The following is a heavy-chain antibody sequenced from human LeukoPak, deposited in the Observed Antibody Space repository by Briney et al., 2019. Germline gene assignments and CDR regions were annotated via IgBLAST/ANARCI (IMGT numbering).Heavy chain of an antibody. V-gene: IGHV3-23*01. CDR3: AKGHSRVSEDRFDY. CDR2: ISGSGGST. D-gene: IGHD6-6*01. J-gene: IGHJ4*02. CDR1: GGTFSSYA. Sequence: SCKASGGTFSSYAISWVRQAPGKGLEWVSAISGSGGSTYYADSVKGRFTISRDNSKNTLYLQMNSLRAEDTAVYYCAKGHSRVSEDRFDYWGQGTLVTVSS.